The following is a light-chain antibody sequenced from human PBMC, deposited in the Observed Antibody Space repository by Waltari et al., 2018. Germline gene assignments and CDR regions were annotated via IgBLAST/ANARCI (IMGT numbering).Light chain of an antibody. CDR1: GRDSGAYNY. Sequence: SALTQPDSVSGSPGQSITISCRGVGRDSGAYNYVSWYRRHPGEAPKVIIYDVSNRPSGVSNRFSGSKSGSTASLTISGLQPEDEAVYYCSSFTSSTTGIFGGGTKLTVL. V-gene: IGLV2-14*03. CDR2: DVS. J-gene: IGLJ2*01. CDR3: SSFTSSTTGI.